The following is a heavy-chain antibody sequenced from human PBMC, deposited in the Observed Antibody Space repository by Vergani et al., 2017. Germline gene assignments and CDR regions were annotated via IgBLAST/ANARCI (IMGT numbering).Heavy chain of an antibody. CDR2: MYHSGST. CDR3: ARCFRDEGMIYGGTVENWFDP. J-gene: IGHJ5*02. Sequence: QVRLQESGPGLVKPSETLSLTCSVSGGSMSGYYWSWIRQPPGKELEWIGYMYHSGSTNYNPSLETRVTISGDTTKNQFSLKLKSVTAADTAVYYCARCFRDEGMIYGGTVENWFDPWGQGTLVTVSS. CDR1: GGSMSGYY. D-gene: IGHD3-22*01. V-gene: IGHV4-59*08.